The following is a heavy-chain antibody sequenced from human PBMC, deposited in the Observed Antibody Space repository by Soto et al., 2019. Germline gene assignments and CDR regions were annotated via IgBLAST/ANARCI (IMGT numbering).Heavy chain of an antibody. J-gene: IGHJ6*02. CDR3: AKDEVLVVAVARDYYGMDV. D-gene: IGHD2-15*01. V-gene: IGHV3-30*18. Sequence: QVQLVESGGGVVQPGRSLRLSCAASGFTFSSYGMHWVRQAPGKGLEWVAVISYDGNNKYYADSVKGRFTISRNNSKNTLCLHMNSLRAEETAVYYCAKDEVLVVAVARDYYGMDVWGQGTTVTVSS. CDR2: ISYDGNNK. CDR1: GFTFSSYG.